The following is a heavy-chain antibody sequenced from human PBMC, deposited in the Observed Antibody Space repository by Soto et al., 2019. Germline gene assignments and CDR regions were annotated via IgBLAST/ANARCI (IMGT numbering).Heavy chain of an antibody. CDR1: GDSVSSNSSA. Sequence: SQTLSLTCAISGDSVSSNSSAWNCISQSPSRGLEWLGRTYYRSKWYNDYAVSVKSRITINPDTSKNQFSLQLNSVTPEDTAVYYCARGSSSWLNYYYYGMDVWGQGTTVTVSS. V-gene: IGHV6-1*01. D-gene: IGHD6-13*01. J-gene: IGHJ6*02. CDR3: ARGSSSWLNYYYYGMDV. CDR2: TYYRSKWYN.